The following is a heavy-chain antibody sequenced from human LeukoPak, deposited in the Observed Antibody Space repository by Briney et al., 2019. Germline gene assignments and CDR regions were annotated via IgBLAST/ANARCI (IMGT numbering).Heavy chain of an antibody. CDR2: FDPEDGET. CDR3: ATKAGLGYCSSTSCYTHDY. D-gene: IGHD2-2*02. CDR1: GYTLTELS. J-gene: IGHJ4*02. Sequence: ASVKVSCKVSGYTLTELSTHWVRQAPGKGLEWMGGFDPEDGETIYAQKFQGRVTMSEDTSTDTAYMELSSLRSEDTAVYYCATKAGLGYCSSTSCYTHDYWGQGTLVTVSS. V-gene: IGHV1-24*01.